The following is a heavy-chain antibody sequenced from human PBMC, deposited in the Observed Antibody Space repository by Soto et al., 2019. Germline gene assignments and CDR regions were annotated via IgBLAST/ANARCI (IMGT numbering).Heavy chain of an antibody. J-gene: IGHJ4*02. CDR1: GFTFSSYG. D-gene: IGHD6-19*01. CDR3: ARDGEPPGGGWYQFGLFDY. Sequence: QVQLVESGGGVVQPGRSLRLSCAASGFTFSSYGMHWVRQAPGKGLEWVAVIWYDGSNKYYADSVKGRFTISRDNSKNTLYLQMNSLRAEDTAVYYCARDGEPPGGGWYQFGLFDYWGQGTLVTVSS. CDR2: IWYDGSNK. V-gene: IGHV3-33*01.